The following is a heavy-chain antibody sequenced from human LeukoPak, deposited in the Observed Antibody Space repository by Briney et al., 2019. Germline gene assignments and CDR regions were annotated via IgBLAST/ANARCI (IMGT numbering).Heavy chain of an antibody. Sequence: ASVKVSCKASGYTFTGYYMHWVRQAPGQGLEWMGRINPNSGGTNYAQKFQGRVTMTRDTSISTAYMELSRLRSDDTAVYYCARVGRSGSSHAFDIWGQGTTVTVSS. J-gene: IGHJ3*02. CDR1: GYTFTGYY. CDR2: INPNSGGT. CDR3: ARVGRSGSSHAFDI. D-gene: IGHD1-26*01. V-gene: IGHV1-2*06.